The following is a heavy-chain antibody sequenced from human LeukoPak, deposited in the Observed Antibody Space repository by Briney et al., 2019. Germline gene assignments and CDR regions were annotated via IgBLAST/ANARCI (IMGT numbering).Heavy chain of an antibody. Sequence: PGGSLRLSCAASGFTFDDCGMSWVRQAPGEGLEWVSGINWNGGSTGYADSVKGRFTISRDNAKNSLCLQMNSLRAEDTALYYCARAVWFGEFADAFDIWGQGTMVTVSS. CDR1: GFTFDDCG. D-gene: IGHD3-10*01. J-gene: IGHJ3*02. V-gene: IGHV3-20*04. CDR2: INWNGGST. CDR3: ARAVWFGEFADAFDI.